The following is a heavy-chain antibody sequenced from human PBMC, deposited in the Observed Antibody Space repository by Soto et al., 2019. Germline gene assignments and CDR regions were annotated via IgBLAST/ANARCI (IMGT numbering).Heavy chain of an antibody. D-gene: IGHD1-1*01. CDR1: GGTFSRHA. V-gene: IGHV1-69*01. J-gene: IGHJ6*02. CDR3: ARRTTGTTGGMDV. Sequence: QVQLVQSGAEVRKPGSSVKVSCKASGGTFSRHAISWVRQAPGQGLEWMGGIIPIFGTANHAQKFQGRVTIIADESTSTVYMELSSLRSADTAVYYCARRTTGTTGGMDVWGQGTTVTVSS. CDR2: IIPIFGTA.